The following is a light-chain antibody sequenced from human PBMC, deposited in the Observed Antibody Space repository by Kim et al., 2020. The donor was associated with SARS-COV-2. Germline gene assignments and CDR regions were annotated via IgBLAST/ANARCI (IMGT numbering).Light chain of an antibody. Sequence: SVSPGKRATRSCRASQSVSRNLACYQQKPGQAPRLLISGASTWATGIPARFSGSGSGTEFTLTISSLQSEDFAVYYCQQYNNWPYTFGQGTKLEI. J-gene: IGKJ2*01. CDR3: QQYNNWPYT. CDR1: QSVSRN. CDR2: GAS. V-gene: IGKV3-15*01.